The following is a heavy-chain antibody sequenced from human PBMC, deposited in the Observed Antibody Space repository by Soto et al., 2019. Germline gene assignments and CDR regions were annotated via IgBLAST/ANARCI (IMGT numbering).Heavy chain of an antibody. D-gene: IGHD3-16*01. V-gene: IGHV3-53*01. Sequence: GSLGLASADSGFSVSDNYILGVRQAPGKGLELVSLLYSCGRIYYADSVKGRFTISIDTSKNTLYLQMDSLRTEDTAVYYCARSDRDYSYALNVWGQGTTVTVSS. CDR3: ARSDRDYSYALNV. CDR1: GFSVSDNY. CDR2: LYSCGRI. J-gene: IGHJ6*02.